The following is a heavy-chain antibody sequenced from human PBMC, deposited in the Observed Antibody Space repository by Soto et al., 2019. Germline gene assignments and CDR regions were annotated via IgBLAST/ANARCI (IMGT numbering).Heavy chain of an antibody. Sequence: PGGSLRLSCAASGFTFSSYSLNWVRQAPGKGLEWVSYITSSGTTVYYADSVRGRFTISRDNSKNTLYLQMNSLRGEDTAVYYCARGYDFWSGYYYPYGMDVWGQGTTVTVSS. CDR3: ARGYDFWSGYYYPYGMDV. D-gene: IGHD3-3*01. CDR2: ITSSGTTV. J-gene: IGHJ6*02. V-gene: IGHV3-48*01. CDR1: GFTFSSYS.